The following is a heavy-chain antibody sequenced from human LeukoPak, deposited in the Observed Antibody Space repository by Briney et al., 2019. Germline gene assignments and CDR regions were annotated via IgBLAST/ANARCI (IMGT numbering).Heavy chain of an antibody. D-gene: IGHD1-26*01. CDR2: IYYSGST. CDR1: GGSISSYY. V-gene: IGHV4-59*01. Sequence: PSETLSLTCTVSGGSISSYYWSWIRQPPGKGLEWNGYIYYSGSTNYNPSLKSRVTISVDTSKNQFSLKLSSVTAADTAVYYCARLDSGSSLGHWGQGTLVTVSS. J-gene: IGHJ4*02. CDR3: ARLDSGSSLGH.